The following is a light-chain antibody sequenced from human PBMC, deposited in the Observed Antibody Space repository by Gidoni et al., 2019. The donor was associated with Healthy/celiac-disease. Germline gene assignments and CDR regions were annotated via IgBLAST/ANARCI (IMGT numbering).Light chain of an antibody. CDR3: QQRSNWPPLT. V-gene: IGKV3-11*01. Sequence: EIVLTQSTATLSLSPGDRATLSCRASQSVSSSLAWYQQKPGQAPRLLIYDASNRATGIPARFSGSGSGTDFTLTISSLEPEDFAVYYCQQRSNWPPLTFGGXTKVEIK. J-gene: IGKJ4*01. CDR2: DAS. CDR1: QSVSSS.